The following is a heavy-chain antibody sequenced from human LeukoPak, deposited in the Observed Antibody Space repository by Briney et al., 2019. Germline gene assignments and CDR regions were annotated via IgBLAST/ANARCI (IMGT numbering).Heavy chain of an antibody. Sequence: SETLPPTCTVSGASIPSSYWSWLRQPAGKGLEWIGRIYTSGSTNYNPSLKSRVTMSVDTSKNQFSLKLSSVTAADTAVYYCARDKSWGYCSSTSCTRQINWFDPWGQGTLVTVSS. CDR3: ARDKSWGYCSSTSCTRQINWFDP. D-gene: IGHD2-2*01. J-gene: IGHJ5*02. CDR2: IYTSGST. CDR1: GASIPSSY. V-gene: IGHV4-4*07.